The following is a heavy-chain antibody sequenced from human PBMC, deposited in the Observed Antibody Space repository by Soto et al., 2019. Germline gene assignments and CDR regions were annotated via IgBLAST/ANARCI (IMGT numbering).Heavy chain of an antibody. V-gene: IGHV3-23*01. D-gene: IGHD2-2*01. J-gene: IGHJ3*02. CDR3: AKETNIVVVPAAMAKAFDI. CDR1: GCTFSSYA. CDR2: ISGSGGST. Sequence: GGSLRLSCAASGCTFSSYAMSWVRQAPGKGLEWVSAISGSGGSTYYADSVKGRFTISRDNSKNTLYLQMNSLRAEDTAVYYCAKETNIVVVPAAMAKAFDIWGQGTMVTVSS.